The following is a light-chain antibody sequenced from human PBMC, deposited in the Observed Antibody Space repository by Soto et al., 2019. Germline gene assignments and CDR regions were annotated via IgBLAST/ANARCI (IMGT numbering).Light chain of an antibody. Sequence: DIRMTQSPSSLFASVGDRVTISCRASQSIARFLNWYQQKPGKAPNLLIYASSTLQSGVPSSFSGSGSGTDFTLTINSLQPDAFATYFCQQSYSTPYTFGQGTKLDIK. CDR1: QSIARF. CDR2: ASS. J-gene: IGKJ2*01. V-gene: IGKV1-39*01. CDR3: QQSYSTPYT.